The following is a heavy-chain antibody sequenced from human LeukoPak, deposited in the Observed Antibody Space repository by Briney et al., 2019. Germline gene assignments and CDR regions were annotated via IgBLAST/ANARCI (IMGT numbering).Heavy chain of an antibody. CDR3: AREGGYGDFDY. CDR1: GFIFSNYW. J-gene: IGHJ4*02. Sequence: GGSLRLSCAASGFIFSNYWMSWVRQAPGKGLEWVANIRQDGSEIYYVDSVKGRFTISRDNARNSLDLQMDSLRAEDTAIYYCAREGGYGDFDYWGQGTLVTVSS. V-gene: IGHV3-7*01. D-gene: IGHD4-17*01. CDR2: IRQDGSEI.